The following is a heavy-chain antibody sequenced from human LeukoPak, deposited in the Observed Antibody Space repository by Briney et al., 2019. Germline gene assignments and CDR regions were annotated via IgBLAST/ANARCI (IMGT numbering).Heavy chain of an antibody. CDR3: ARDRVGDWEYFDY. CDR2: ISSSGSTI. D-gene: IGHD1-26*01. Sequence: PGGSLRLSCAASGFTFSDYYMSWIRQAPGKGLEWVSYISSSGSTIYYADSVKGQFTISRDNAKNSLYLQMNSLRAEDTAVYYCARDRVGDWEYFDYWGQGTLVTASS. J-gene: IGHJ4*02. V-gene: IGHV3-11*01. CDR1: GFTFSDYY.